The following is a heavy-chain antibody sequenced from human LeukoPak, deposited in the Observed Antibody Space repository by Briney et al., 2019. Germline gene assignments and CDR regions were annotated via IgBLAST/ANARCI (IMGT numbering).Heavy chain of an antibody. CDR1: GGSFSSYY. J-gene: IGHJ4*02. CDR2: INHSGST. D-gene: IGHD6-6*01. CDR3: AKSIAARRAGYYFDY. Sequence: PSETLSLTCAVYGGSFSSYYWSWIRQPPGKGLEWIGEINHSGSTNYNPSLNSRVTISVDTSKNQFSLKLSSVTAADTAVYYCAKSIAARRAGYYFDYWGQGTLVTVSS. V-gene: IGHV4-34*01.